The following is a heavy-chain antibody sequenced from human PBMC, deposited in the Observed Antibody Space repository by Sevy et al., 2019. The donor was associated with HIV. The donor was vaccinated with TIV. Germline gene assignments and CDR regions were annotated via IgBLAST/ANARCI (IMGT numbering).Heavy chain of an antibody. CDR2: ISSSSRTI. D-gene: IGHD4-17*01. V-gene: IGHV3-48*01. J-gene: IGHJ4*02. Sequence: GGSVRLSCAASGFTFSTYSMNWVRQAPGKGLEWVSYISSSSRTIFYADSVKGRFTISRDNAKKSLYLQMDSLTAEDTAVYYCARDEQTYGDYDYFDYWGQGTLVTVSS. CDR1: GFTFSTYS. CDR3: ARDEQTYGDYDYFDY.